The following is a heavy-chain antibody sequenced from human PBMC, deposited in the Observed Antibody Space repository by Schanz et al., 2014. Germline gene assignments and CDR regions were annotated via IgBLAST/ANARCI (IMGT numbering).Heavy chain of an antibody. D-gene: IGHD1-26*01. CDR3: ASSSYRLLSYYYAMDV. J-gene: IGHJ6*02. Sequence: EVQLVESGGNLVQPGGSLRLSCVASGFTFSSHSMNWVRQAPGQGLEWLSYISSRGTTIYYADSVKGRFTISRDNAENSLYLQMSSLRAEDTAVYYCASSSYRLLSYYYAMDVWGQGTTVTVSS. CDR2: ISSRGTTI. V-gene: IGHV3-48*04. CDR1: GFTFSSHS.